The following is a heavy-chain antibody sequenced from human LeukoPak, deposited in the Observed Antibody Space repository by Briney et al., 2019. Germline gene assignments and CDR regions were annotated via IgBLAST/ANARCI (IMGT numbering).Heavy chain of an antibody. CDR1: GFSFEDYG. CDR3: ARAGGLWYAEAYFDY. D-gene: IGHD6-13*01. Sequence: GGSLRLSCAASGFSFEDYGMSWVRQAPGKGLESVSGINWSGGSTFYADSMKGRFTISRDNAKKYLYLQVNSLRAEDTALYYCARAGGLWYAEAYFDYWGQGTLVTVSS. J-gene: IGHJ4*02. V-gene: IGHV3-20*04. CDR2: INWSGGST.